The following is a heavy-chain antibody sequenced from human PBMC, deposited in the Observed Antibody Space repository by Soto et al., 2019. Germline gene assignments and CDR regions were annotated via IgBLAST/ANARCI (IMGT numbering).Heavy chain of an antibody. J-gene: IGHJ5*02. V-gene: IGHV4-39*01. D-gene: IGHD3-9*01. CDR3: ARQPTGYPNWFDA. CDR2: IFYGHGT. Sequence: QVQLQESGPGLVNPSETLSLTCTVSGGSVTSSTSSWAWVRQPPGKGLHWIGTIFYGHGTYYNPSRESRVTMPLDTSKIQFSLELTSVTAADTAVYYCARQPTGYPNWFDAWGRGILVSVSS. CDR1: GGSVTSSTSS.